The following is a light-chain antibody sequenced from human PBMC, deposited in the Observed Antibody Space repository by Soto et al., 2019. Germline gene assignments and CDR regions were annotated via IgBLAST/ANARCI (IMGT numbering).Light chain of an antibody. V-gene: IGLV2-8*01. J-gene: IGLJ2*01. Sequence: QSALTQPPCASGSPGQSVTIPCTGTSSDVVSWYQQYSGKAPKLMIYEVTKRPSGVPDRFSGSKSGNTASLTVSGLQADDEADYYCSSYAGNNNLIFGGGTKLTVL. CDR3: SSYAGNNNLI. CDR2: EVT. CDR1: SSDV.